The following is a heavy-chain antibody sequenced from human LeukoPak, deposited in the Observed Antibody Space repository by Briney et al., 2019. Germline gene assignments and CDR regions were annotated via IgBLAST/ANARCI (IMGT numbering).Heavy chain of an antibody. V-gene: IGHV3-73*01. CDR1: GFTFSGSA. Sequence: PGGSLKLSCAASGFTFSGSAMHWVRQASGKGLEWVGRIRSKANSYATAYAASVKGRFTISRDDSKNTAYLQMNCLKTEDTAVYYCTRPQSYWYFDLWGRGTLVTVSS. CDR2: IRSKANSYAT. J-gene: IGHJ2*01. CDR3: TRPQSYWYFDL.